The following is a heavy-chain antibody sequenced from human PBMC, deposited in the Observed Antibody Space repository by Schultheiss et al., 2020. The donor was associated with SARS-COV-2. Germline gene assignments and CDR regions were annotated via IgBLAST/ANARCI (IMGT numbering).Heavy chain of an antibody. V-gene: IGHV3-15*07. CDR2: IKSGTEGGTI. Sequence: VGSLRLSCAASGFTFSNAWMNWVRQAPGKGLEWVGRIKSGTEGGTIDYAAPVKGRFTISRFDSKNTLYLQMNSLKTEDTAVYYCTTAFGFDYWGQGTLVTVSS. D-gene: IGHD3-10*01. CDR1: GFTFSNAW. CDR3: TTAFGFDY. J-gene: IGHJ4*02.